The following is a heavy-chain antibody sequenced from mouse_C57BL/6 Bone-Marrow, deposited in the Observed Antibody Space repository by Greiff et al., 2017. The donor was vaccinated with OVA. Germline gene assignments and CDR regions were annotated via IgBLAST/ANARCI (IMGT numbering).Heavy chain of an antibody. Sequence: EVKLMESGGGLVKPGGSLKLSCAASGFTFSDYGMHWVRQAPEKGLEWVAYISSGSSTIYYADTVKGRFTISRDNAKHTLFLQMTSLRSEDTAMYYCARRSLGYFDVWGTGTTVTVSS. CDR1: GFTFSDYG. V-gene: IGHV5-17*01. CDR2: ISSGSSTI. CDR3: ARRSLGYFDV. J-gene: IGHJ1*03.